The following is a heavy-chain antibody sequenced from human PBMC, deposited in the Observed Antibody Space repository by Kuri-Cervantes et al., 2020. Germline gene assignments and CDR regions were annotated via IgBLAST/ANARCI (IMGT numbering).Heavy chain of an antibody. Sequence: LSLTCAASGFTFSSYSMNWVRQAPGKGLEWVSSISSSSYIYYADSVKGRFTISRDNAKNSLYLQMNSLRAEDTAVYYCAKDQSGYWGQGTLVTVSS. J-gene: IGHJ4*02. CDR3: AKDQSGY. CDR2: ISSSSYI. CDR1: GFTFSSYS. V-gene: IGHV3-21*04.